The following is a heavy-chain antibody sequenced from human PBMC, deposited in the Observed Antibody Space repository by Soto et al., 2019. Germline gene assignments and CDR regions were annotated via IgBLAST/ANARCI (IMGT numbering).Heavy chain of an antibody. V-gene: IGHV4-31*03. CDR1: GSSISSGSYY. J-gene: IGHJ4*02. D-gene: IGHD2-15*01. Sequence: SETLSLTCTVSGSSISSGSYYWSWIRQHPGKGLEWIGYIYHSGSTYYNPSLKSRATISPDTSKNQFSLKLSSVTAADTAVYYCARDYMAVVDWGQGTLVTVS. CDR2: IYHSGST. CDR3: ARDYMAVVD.